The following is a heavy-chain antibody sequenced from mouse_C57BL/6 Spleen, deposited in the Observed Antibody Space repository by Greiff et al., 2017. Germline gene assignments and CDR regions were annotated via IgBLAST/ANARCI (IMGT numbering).Heavy chain of an antibody. CDR1: GYTFTSYG. CDR2: IYPRSGNT. J-gene: IGHJ4*01. D-gene: IGHD1-1*01. CDR3: ARNYGSGYGYAMDD. V-gene: IGHV1-81*01. Sequence: QVQLKESGAELARPGASVKLSCKASGYTFTSYGISWVKQRTGQGLEWIGEIYPRSGNTYYNEKFKGKATLTADKSSSTAYMELRSLTSEDSAVYFCARNYGSGYGYAMDDWGQGTSVTVSS.